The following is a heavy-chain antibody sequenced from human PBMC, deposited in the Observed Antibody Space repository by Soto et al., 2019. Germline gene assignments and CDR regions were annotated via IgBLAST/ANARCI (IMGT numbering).Heavy chain of an antibody. CDR3: ARGPRRYDILTVIWFDP. D-gene: IGHD3-9*01. J-gene: IGHJ5*02. CDR2: MNPNSGNT. CDR1: GYTFTSYD. Sequence: QVQLVQSGAEVKKPGASVKVSCKASGYTFTSYDINWVRQATGQGLEWMGWMNPNSGNTGYAQKFQGRVTMTRNTSISTAYMELSSLRSEDTAVYYCARGPRRYDILTVIWFDPWGQGTLVTVSS. V-gene: IGHV1-8*01.